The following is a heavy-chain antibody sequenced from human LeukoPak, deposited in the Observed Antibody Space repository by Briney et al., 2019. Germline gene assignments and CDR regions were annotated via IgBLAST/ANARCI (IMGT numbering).Heavy chain of an antibody. CDR1: GGPISSSSYY. D-gene: IGHD1-1*01. J-gene: IGHJ1*01. CDR2: FYYSGST. Sequence: PSETLSLTCTVSGGPISSSSYYWGWIRQPPGKGLEWIGSFYYSGSTYYNPSLKSRATISVDTSKNQFSLRLSSVTAADTAVYYCARRVRSTEYFQHWGQGTLVTVSS. V-gene: IGHV4-39*01. CDR3: ARRVRSTEYFQH.